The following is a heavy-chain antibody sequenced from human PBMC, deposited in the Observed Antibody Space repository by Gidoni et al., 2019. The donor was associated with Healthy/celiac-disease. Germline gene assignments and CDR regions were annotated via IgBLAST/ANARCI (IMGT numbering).Heavy chain of an antibody. CDR2: IYYSGST. D-gene: IGHD2-2*01. V-gene: IGHV4-31*03. Sequence: QVQLQESGPGLVKPSQTLSLTFTVPGGSISSGGYSWSWIRQHPGKGLEWIGYIYYSGSTYYNPSLKSRGTISVDTSKNQCSLKLSSVTAADTAVYYCARFGAYCSSTSCCPNWFDPWGQGTLVTVSS. CDR1: GGSISSGGYS. CDR3: ARFGAYCSSTSCCPNWFDP. J-gene: IGHJ5*02.